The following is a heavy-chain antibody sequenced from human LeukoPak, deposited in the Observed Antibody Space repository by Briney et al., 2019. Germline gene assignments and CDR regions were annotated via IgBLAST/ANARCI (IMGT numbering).Heavy chain of an antibody. CDR1: GFTFSNFG. CDR3: ARGVPAAPDYYYYYMDV. CDR2: ISSRSSTI. Sequence: GGSLRLSCAASGFTFSNFGVNWVRQAPGKGLEWVSYISSRSSTIYYADSVKGRCTISRDNAKNSLYLQMNSLRAEDTAVYYCARGVPAAPDYYYYYMDVWGKGTTVTVSS. V-gene: IGHV3-48*04. J-gene: IGHJ6*03. D-gene: IGHD2-2*01.